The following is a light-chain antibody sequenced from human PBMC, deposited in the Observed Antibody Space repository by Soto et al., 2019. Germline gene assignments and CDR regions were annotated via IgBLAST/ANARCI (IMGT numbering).Light chain of an antibody. V-gene: IGKV3-20*01. CDR2: GSS. Sequence: EIVLTQSPGTLSLSPGERATLSCRASHSVSSNYLAWYQQKPGQAPRLLIYGSSIRATGIPDRFSGSGSGTDFTLTISRLEPEDFAVYYCQHYGSSFGQGTKVEIK. J-gene: IGKJ1*01. CDR1: HSVSSNY. CDR3: QHYGSS.